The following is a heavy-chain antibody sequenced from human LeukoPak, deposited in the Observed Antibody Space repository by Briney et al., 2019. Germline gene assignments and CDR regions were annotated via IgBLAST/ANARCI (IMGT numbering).Heavy chain of an antibody. V-gene: IGHV1-2*06. Sequence: ASVKVSCKASGYTFTGYYMHWVRQAPGQGLEWMGRVNPNSGGTNYAQKFQGRATMTRDTSISTAYMELSRLRSEDTAVYYCARVKVDSNAFDIWGQGTMVTVSS. CDR3: ARVKVDSNAFDI. J-gene: IGHJ3*02. CDR2: VNPNSGGT. CDR1: GYTFTGYY.